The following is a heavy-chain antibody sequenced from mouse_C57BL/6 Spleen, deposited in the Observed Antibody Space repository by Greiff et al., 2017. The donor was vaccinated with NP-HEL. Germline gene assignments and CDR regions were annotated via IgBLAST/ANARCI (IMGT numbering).Heavy chain of an antibody. J-gene: IGHJ3*01. D-gene: IGHD2-4*01. CDR1: GFNIKDDY. CDR3: TTSGLRRNRFAY. CDR2: IDPENGDT. Sequence: VQLKQSGAELVRPGASVKLSCTASGFNIKDDYMHWVKQRPEQGLEWIGWIDPENGDTEYASKFQGKATITADTSSNTAYLQLSSLTSEDTAVYYWTTSGLRRNRFAYWGQGTLVTVSA. V-gene: IGHV14-4*01.